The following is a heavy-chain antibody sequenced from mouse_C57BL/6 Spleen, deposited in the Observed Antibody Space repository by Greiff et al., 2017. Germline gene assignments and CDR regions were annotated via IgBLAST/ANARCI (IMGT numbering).Heavy chain of an antibody. CDR1: GFNIKDDY. Sequence: DVQLQESGAELVRPGASVKLSCTASGFNIKDDYMHWVKQRPEQGLEWIGWIDPENGDTEYASKFQGKATITADTSSNTAYLQLSSLTSEDTAVYYCTTDGSSSFAYWGQGTLVTVSA. V-gene: IGHV14-4*01. CDR3: TTDGSSSFAY. CDR2: IDPENGDT. D-gene: IGHD1-1*01. J-gene: IGHJ3*01.